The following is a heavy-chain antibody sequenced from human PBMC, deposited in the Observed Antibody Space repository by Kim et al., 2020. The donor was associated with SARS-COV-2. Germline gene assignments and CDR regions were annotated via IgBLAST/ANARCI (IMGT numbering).Heavy chain of an antibody. CDR3: AKERDIVATIGRAFDY. V-gene: IGHV3-33*06. J-gene: IGHJ4*02. Sequence: VTGRFTHSRDNSKNTLYLQMNSLRAEDTAVYYCAKERDIVATIGRAFDYWGQGTLVTVSS. D-gene: IGHD5-12*01.